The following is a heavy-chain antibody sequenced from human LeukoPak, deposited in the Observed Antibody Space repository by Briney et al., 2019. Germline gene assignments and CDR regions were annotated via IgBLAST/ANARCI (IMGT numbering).Heavy chain of an antibody. CDR1: GGSNSSGGYY. CDR2: IYYSGST. CDR3: ARGGGWRTVTTRFDR. V-gene: IGHV4-31*03. Sequence: PSETLSLTCTVSGGSNSSGGYYWSWIRQHPGKGLEWIGYIYYSGSTYYNPSLKSRVTISVDTSKNQFSLKLSSVTAADTAVYYCARGGGWRTVTTRFDRWGQGTLVTVCS. D-gene: IGHD4-17*01. J-gene: IGHJ5*02.